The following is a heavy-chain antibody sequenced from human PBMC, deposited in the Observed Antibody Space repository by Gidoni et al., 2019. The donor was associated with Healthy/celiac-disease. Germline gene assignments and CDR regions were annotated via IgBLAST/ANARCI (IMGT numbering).Heavy chain of an antibody. CDR3: ARDRIAAAGTPDY. V-gene: IGHV1-69*08. D-gene: IGHD6-13*01. Sequence: QVQLVQSGAEVKKHGSSVKVACKASGGTFSSYTISWVRQAPGQGLEWMGRIIPILGIANYAQKFQGRVTITAEKSTSTAYMELSSLRSEDTAVYYCARDRIAAAGTPDYWGQGTLVTVSS. CDR2: IIPILGIA. J-gene: IGHJ4*02. CDR1: GGTFSSYT.